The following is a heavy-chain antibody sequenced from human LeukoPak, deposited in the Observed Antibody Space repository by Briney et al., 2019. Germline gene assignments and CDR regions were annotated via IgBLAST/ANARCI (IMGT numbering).Heavy chain of an antibody. J-gene: IGHJ4*02. CDR1: GFTFSSYA. CDR3: ARGYYEGAFDQ. Sequence: GGSLRLSCAASGFTFSSYAMSWVRQAPGKGLEWVSAISGSGGSTYYADSVKGRFTISRDNAKNSLYLQMNSLRVEDTAVYYCARGYYEGAFDQWGQGTLVTVSS. V-gene: IGHV3-23*01. D-gene: IGHD3-22*01. CDR2: ISGSGGST.